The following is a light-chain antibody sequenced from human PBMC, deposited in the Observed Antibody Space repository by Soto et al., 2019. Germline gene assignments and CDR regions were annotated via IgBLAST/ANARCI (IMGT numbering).Light chain of an antibody. CDR3: QQYNSYPWP. J-gene: IGKJ1*01. CDR2: DAS. CDR1: QSISSC. Sequence: LTESPANRATLACRASQSISSCLAWYQQKPGKGPKLLIYDASSLQSGVPSRFSGSGSGTEFTLAISSLQPDDFATYYCQQYNSYPWPFGQWPMV. V-gene: IGKV1-5*01.